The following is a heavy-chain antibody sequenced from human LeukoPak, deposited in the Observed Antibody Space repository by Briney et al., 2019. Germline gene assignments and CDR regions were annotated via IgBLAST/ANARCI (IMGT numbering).Heavy chain of an antibody. Sequence: PGGSLRLSCAASGFTFSSYSMNWVRQAPGKGLEWVSVIYSGGSTYYADSVKGRFTISRDNSKNTLYLQMNSLRAEDTAVYYCARDSLFFPGDYGIDVWGQGTTVTVSS. CDR1: GFTFSSYS. CDR3: ARDSLFFPGDYGIDV. J-gene: IGHJ6*02. D-gene: IGHD7-27*01. V-gene: IGHV3-53*01. CDR2: IYSGGST.